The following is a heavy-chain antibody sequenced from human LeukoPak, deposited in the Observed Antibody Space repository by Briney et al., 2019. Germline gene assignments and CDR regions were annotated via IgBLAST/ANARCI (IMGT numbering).Heavy chain of an antibody. J-gene: IGHJ4*02. CDR3: ARDRYYYDSSGYYNDY. D-gene: IGHD3-22*01. V-gene: IGHV1-18*01. Sequence: GASVKVSCKASGYTFTSYGISWVRQAPGQGLEWMGWIGAYNGNTNYAQKLQGRVTMTTDTSTSTAYMELRRLRSDDTAVYYCARDRYYYDSSGYYNDYWGQGTLVTVSS. CDR2: IGAYNGNT. CDR1: GYTFTSYG.